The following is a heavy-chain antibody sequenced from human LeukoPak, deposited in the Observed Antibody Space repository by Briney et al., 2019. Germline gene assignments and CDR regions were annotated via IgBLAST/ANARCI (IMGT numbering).Heavy chain of an antibody. CDR1: GYTFTSYG. Sequence: ASVKVSCKASGYTFTSYGISWVRQAPGQGLEWMGWISAYNGNTNYAQKLQGRVTMTTDTSTSTAYMELRSLRSDDPAVYYCARGILGYDSSGYYYIYFDYWGQGTLVTVSS. CDR2: ISAYNGNT. J-gene: IGHJ4*02. D-gene: IGHD3-22*01. V-gene: IGHV1-18*01. CDR3: ARGILGYDSSGYYYIYFDY.